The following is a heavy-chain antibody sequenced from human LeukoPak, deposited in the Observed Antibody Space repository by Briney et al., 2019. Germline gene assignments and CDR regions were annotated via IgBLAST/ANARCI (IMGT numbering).Heavy chain of an antibody. CDR3: AKDYDFWSGYSDY. CDR1: GFTFSSYA. D-gene: IGHD3-3*01. J-gene: IGHJ4*02. Sequence: GGSLRLSCAASGFTFSSYAMSWVRQAPGKGLEWVSAISGSGGSTYYADSVRGRFTISRDNSKNTLYLQMNSLRAEDTAVYYCAKDYDFWSGYSDYWGQGTLVTVSS. V-gene: IGHV3-23*01. CDR2: ISGSGGST.